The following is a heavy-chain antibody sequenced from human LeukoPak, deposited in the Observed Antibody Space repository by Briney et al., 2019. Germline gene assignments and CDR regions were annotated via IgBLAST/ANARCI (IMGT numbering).Heavy chain of an antibody. CDR3: AREAEGYYYYMDV. D-gene: IGHD1-14*01. Sequence: ASVKVSCKASGYTFTSYYMHWVRQAPGQGLEWMGWINPNSGGTNYAQKFQGRVTMTRDTSISTAYMELSRLRSDDTAVYYCAREAEGYYYYMDVWGKGTTVTVSS. J-gene: IGHJ6*03. V-gene: IGHV1-2*02. CDR2: INPNSGGT. CDR1: GYTFTSYY.